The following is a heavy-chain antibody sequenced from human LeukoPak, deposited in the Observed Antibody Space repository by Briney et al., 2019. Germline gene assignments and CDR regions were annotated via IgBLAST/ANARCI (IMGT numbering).Heavy chain of an antibody. Sequence: GASVKVSCKASVYTFTSYDINWVRQATGQGLEWIAWMYPDSGNTGYAQKFQGRVTMTRNTSISTAYMELSSLRSEDTAVYYCARFALRDGYNALDYWGQGTLVTVSS. J-gene: IGHJ4*02. D-gene: IGHD5-24*01. CDR3: ARFALRDGYNALDY. CDR2: MYPDSGNT. V-gene: IGHV1-8*01. CDR1: VYTFTSYD.